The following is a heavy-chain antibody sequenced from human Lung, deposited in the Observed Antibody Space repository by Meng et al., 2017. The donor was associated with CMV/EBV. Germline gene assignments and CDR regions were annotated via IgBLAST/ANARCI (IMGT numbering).Heavy chain of an antibody. CDR3: ARAIVPEGAFEI. V-gene: IGHV5-51*01. CDR1: GYRFTRHW. J-gene: IGHJ3*02. CDR2: IYPGDSET. Sequence: GESXKISCKGSGYRFTRHWIGWVRQMPGKGLEWMGVIYPGDSETRYSPSFQGQVTISADKSTSTAYLQWSNLKSSDTAIYYCARAIVPEGAFEIWSQGTMVPVPS. D-gene: IGHD2-2*01.